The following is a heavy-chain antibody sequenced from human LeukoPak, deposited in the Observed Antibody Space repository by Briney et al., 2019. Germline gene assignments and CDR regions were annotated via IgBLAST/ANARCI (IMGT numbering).Heavy chain of an antibody. D-gene: IGHD5-12*01. Sequence: ASVKLSCKASGYPFTSYDIHWVRQATGQGLEWMGWMNPNSGNTGYAQKFQGRVTMTRNTSISTAYMELSSLRPEDTAVYNCASGTGYSGHGSVGYWGQGTLVTVSS. CDR2: MNPNSGNT. J-gene: IGHJ4*02. CDR3: ASGTGYSGHGSVGY. V-gene: IGHV1-8*01. CDR1: GYPFTSYD.